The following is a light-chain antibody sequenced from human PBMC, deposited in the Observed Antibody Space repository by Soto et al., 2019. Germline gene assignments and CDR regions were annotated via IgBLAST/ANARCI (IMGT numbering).Light chain of an antibody. CDR2: GAS. CDR3: QQYNNWPPAT. CDR1: QSVSSN. J-gene: IGKJ1*01. V-gene: IGKV3-15*01. Sequence: EIVLTQSPATLSLSPGERATLSCRASQSVSSNLAWYQQKPGQAPRLLIYGASTRATGIPARFSGSGSGTEFNLTISSLQSEDFAVYYCQQYNNWPPATFGQGTRWIS.